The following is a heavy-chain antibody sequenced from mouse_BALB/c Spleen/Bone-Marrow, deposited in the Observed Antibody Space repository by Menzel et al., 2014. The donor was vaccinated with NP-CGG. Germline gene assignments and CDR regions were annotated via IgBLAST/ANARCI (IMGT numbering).Heavy chain of an antibody. CDR3: ARLGYYGYHDN. Sequence: EVKLLESGGGLVQPGGSLNLACVASGFDFGRYWMSWARQAPGKGLEWIGEINPGSSTINYSPSLKDKFIMSRDNAKKTQYLQMRKVKSENTALYYCARLGYYGYHDNWGQGTTLPVSS. J-gene: IGHJ2*01. D-gene: IGHD1-2*01. CDR2: INPGSSTI. V-gene: IGHV4-2*02. CDR1: GFDFGRYW.